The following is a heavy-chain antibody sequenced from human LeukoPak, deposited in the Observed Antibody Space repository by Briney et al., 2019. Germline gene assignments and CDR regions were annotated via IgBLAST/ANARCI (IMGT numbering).Heavy chain of an antibody. CDR1: GFTFSSYE. CDR2: ISSSGSTI. Sequence: PGGSLRLSCAASGFTFSSYEMNWVRQAPGKGLEWVSYISSSGSTIYYADSVKGRFTISRDNDKNSLYLQMNSLRAEDTAVYYCARAHGDFSKTYYFDYWGQGTLVTVSS. J-gene: IGHJ4*02. D-gene: IGHD4-17*01. V-gene: IGHV3-48*03. CDR3: ARAHGDFSKTYYFDY.